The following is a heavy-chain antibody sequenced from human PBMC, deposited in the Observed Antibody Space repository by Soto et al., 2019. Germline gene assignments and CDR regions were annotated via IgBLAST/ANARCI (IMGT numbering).Heavy chain of an antibody. CDR1: GFTFGDYY. Sequence: GGSLRLSCAASGFTFGDYYMSWIRQAPGKGLEWLSYITTSSSYTNYADSVKGRFTISRDNAKNSLYLQMNGLRAEDTAVYYCARDMNSGTYHDDWCQGTLVTVSS. V-gene: IGHV3-11*06. CDR2: ITTSSSYT. CDR3: ARDMNSGTYHDD. J-gene: IGHJ4*02. D-gene: IGHD1-26*01.